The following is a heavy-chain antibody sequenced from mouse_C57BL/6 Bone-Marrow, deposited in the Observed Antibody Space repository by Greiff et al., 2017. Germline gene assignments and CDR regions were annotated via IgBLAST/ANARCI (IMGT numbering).Heavy chain of an antibody. CDR3: ARLNWVYAMDY. V-gene: IGHV5-17*01. D-gene: IGHD4-1*01. CDR2: ISSGSSTI. Sequence: EVKLVESGGGLVKPGGSLKLSCAASGFTFSDYGMHWVRQAPEKGLEWVAYISSGSSTIYYAYTVKGRFTISRDNAKNTLFLQMTSLRSEDTAMYYCARLNWVYAMDYWGQGTSVTVSS. J-gene: IGHJ4*01. CDR1: GFTFSDYG.